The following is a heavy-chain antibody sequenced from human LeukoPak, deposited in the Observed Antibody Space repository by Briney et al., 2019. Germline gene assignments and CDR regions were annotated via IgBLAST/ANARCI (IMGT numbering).Heavy chain of an antibody. V-gene: IGHV3-53*01. CDR1: GFTVSSNY. CDR2: IYSGGST. D-gene: IGHD2-15*01. J-gene: IGHJ3*02. Sequence: PGGSLRLSCAASGFTVSSNYMSWVRQAPGKGLEWVSVIYSGGSTYYADSVKGRFTISRDNSKNTLYLQMNSLRAEDTAVYYCARDHKSCSGGSCYRDAFDIWGQGTMVTVSS. CDR3: ARDHKSCSGGSCYRDAFDI.